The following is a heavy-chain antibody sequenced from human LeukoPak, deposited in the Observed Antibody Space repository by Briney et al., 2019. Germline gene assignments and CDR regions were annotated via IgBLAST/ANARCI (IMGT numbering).Heavy chain of an antibody. Sequence: GGSLRLSCAASGFIFSDHHMDWVRQAPGKGLEWVGRVRNKANTYSTNYAASVKGRLSITRDDSMNSVYLQMNSLKTEDTAVYYCVRVWRGYYFDSRGQRIVVSVSS. V-gene: IGHV3-72*01. D-gene: IGHD3-10*01. CDR1: GFIFSDHH. CDR3: VRVWRGYYFDS. CDR2: VRNKANTYST. J-gene: IGHJ4*02.